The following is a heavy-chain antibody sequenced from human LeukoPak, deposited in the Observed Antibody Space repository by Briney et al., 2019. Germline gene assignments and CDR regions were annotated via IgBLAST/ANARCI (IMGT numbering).Heavy chain of an antibody. CDR1: GGSFSGYY. CDR3: ARGTGVVALYYFDY. J-gene: IGHJ4*02. CDR2: INHSGST. D-gene: IGHD3-22*01. V-gene: IGHV4-34*01. Sequence: PSETLSLTCAVYGGSFSGYYWSWIRQPPGKGLEWIGEINHSGSTNYNPSLKSRVTISVDTSKNQFSLKLSSVTAADTAVYYCARGTGVVALYYFDYWGQGTLVTASS.